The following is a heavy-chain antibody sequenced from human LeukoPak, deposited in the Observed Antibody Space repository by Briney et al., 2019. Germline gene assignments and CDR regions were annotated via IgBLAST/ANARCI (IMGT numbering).Heavy chain of an antibody. Sequence: SETLSLTCAVSGYSISSGYYWGWIRQPPGKGLEWIGSIYHSGSTYYNPSLKSRVTISVDTSKNQFSLKLSSVTAADTAVYYCARPQWRHVRSVAFDIWGQGTMVTVSS. CDR2: IYHSGST. CDR3: ARPQWRHVRSVAFDI. J-gene: IGHJ3*02. CDR1: GYSISSGYY. D-gene: IGHD2-8*01. V-gene: IGHV4-38-2*01.